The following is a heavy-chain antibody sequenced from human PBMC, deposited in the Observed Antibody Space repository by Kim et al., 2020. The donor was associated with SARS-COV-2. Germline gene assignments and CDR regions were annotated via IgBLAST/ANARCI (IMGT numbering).Heavy chain of an antibody. D-gene: IGHD5-12*01. V-gene: IGHV3-33*05. CDR2: ISYDGSNK. CDR1: GFTFSSYG. J-gene: IGHJ4*02. Sequence: GGSLRLSCAASGFTFSSYGMHWVRQAPGKGLEWVAVISYDGSNKYYADSVKGRFTISRDNSKNTLYLQMNSLRAEDTAVYYCARDGVEMATMFYWGQGTLVTVSS. CDR3: ARDGVEMATMFY.